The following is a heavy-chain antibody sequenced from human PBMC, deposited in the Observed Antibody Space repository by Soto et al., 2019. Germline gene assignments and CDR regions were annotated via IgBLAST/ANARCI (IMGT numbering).Heavy chain of an antibody. CDR2: IIPIFGTA. CDR1: GGTFSSYA. D-gene: IGHD3-22*01. J-gene: IGHJ4*02. Sequence: SVKVSCKASGGTFSSYAISWVRQAPGQGLEWMGGIIPIFGTANYAQKFQGRVTITADESASTAYMELSSLRSEDTAVYYCARGSGMIVVVHFDYWGQGTLVTVSS. CDR3: ARGSGMIVVVHFDY. V-gene: IGHV1-69*13.